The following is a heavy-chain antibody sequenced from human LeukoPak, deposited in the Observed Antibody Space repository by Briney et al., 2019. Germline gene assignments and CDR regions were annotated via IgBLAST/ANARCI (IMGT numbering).Heavy chain of an antibody. V-gene: IGHV4-30-4*08. D-gene: IGHD4-17*01. CDR1: GGSISSGDYY. CDR3: ARSLAVTTGFDY. CDR2: IHYSGST. J-gene: IGHJ4*02. Sequence: SETLSLTCTVSGGSISSGDYYWSWIRQPPGKGLEWIGYIHYSGSTYYNPSLKSRVTISVDTSKNQFSLKLSSVTAADTAVYYCARSLAVTTGFDYWGQGTLVTVSS.